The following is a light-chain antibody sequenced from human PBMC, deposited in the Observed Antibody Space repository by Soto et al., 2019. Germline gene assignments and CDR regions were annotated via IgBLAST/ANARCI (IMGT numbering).Light chain of an antibody. CDR1: QSVDIN. Sequence: EIVLTQSPSTLSVSTGERVTLSCRASQSVDINLAWYQQKPGQAPRLLIYGASTRATDMPGRFSGRGAGAEFTLTISSLQSEDFAVYYCQQYRSRPRTFGQGTKVDIK. CDR3: QQYRSRPRT. CDR2: GAS. J-gene: IGKJ1*01. V-gene: IGKV3-15*01.